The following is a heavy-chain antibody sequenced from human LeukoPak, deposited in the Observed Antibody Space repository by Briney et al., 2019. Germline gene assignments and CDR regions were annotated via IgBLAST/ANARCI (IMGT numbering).Heavy chain of an antibody. D-gene: IGHD2-21*01. CDR3: ARASGVVIASGGHWFDP. CDR1: GFTFSSYS. J-gene: IGHJ5*02. Sequence: PGGSLRLSCAASGFTFSSYSMNWVRQAPGKGLEWVSSISSSSSYIYYADSVKGRFTISRDNAKTSLYLQMNSLRAEDTAVYYCARASGVVIASGGHWFDPWGQGTLVTVSS. V-gene: IGHV3-21*01. CDR2: ISSSSSYI.